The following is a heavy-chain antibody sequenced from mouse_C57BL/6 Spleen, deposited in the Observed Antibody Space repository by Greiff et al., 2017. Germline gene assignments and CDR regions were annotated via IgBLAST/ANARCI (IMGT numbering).Heavy chain of an antibody. V-gene: IGHV3-6*01. CDR1: GYSITSCYY. D-gene: IGHD1-1*01. Sequence: EVKLQESGPGLVKPSQSLSLTCSVTGYSITSCYYWNWIRQFPGNKLEWMGCISYDGSNNYNPYLKNRISITRDTSKTQFFLKLNSVTTEDTATYYCATYYGSFFDYWGQGTTLTVSS. J-gene: IGHJ2*01. CDR3: ATYYGSFFDY. CDR2: ISYDGSN.